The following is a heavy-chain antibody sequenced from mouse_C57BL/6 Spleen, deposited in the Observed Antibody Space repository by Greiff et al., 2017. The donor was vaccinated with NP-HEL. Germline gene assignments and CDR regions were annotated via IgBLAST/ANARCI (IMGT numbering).Heavy chain of an antibody. CDR1: GFTFSDFY. V-gene: IGHV7-1*01. Sequence: EVQRVESGGGLVQSGRSLRLSCATSGFTFSDFYMEWVRQAPGKGLEWIAASRNKANDYTTEYSASVKGRFIVSRDTSQSILYLQMNALRAEDTAIYYCARDAEGGLYAMDYWGQGTSVTVSS. CDR2: SRNKANDYTT. J-gene: IGHJ4*01. CDR3: ARDAEGGLYAMDY.